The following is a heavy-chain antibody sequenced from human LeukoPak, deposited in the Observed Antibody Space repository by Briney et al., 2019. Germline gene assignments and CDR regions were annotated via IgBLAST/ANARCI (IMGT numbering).Heavy chain of an antibody. V-gene: IGHV3-7*01. Sequence: GGSLRLSCAASGFTFNSFRMSWVRQAPGKGLEWVAAIKQDGSEKSYVGSVKGRFTISRDNAENSLYLQMNNLRAEDTAVYYCARASRGETTFLWGQGTLVTVSS. CDR3: ARASRGETTFL. J-gene: IGHJ4*02. CDR2: IKQDGSEK. D-gene: IGHD4-17*01. CDR1: GFTFNSFR.